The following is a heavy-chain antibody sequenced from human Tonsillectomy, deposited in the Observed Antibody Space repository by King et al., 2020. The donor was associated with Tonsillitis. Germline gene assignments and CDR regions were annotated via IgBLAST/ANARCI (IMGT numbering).Heavy chain of an antibody. J-gene: IGHJ4*02. V-gene: IGHV4-39*01. Sequence: LQLQESGPGQVKPSETLSLTCTVSGGSISSSTYYWGWIRQPPGKGLEWIGSIYYSGSTYYSPSLKSRVPLSVDTSKNQFSLKLSSVTAADTAVYYCARLKSASDYWGQGTLVIVSS. CDR2: IYYSGST. CDR3: ARLKSASDY. CDR1: GGSISSSTYY.